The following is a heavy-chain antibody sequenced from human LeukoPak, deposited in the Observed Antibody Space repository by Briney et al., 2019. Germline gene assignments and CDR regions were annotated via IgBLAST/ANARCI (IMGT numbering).Heavy chain of an antibody. J-gene: IGHJ4*02. Sequence: GGSLRLSCAASGFTFSSYAMHWVRQAPGKGLEWVAVISYDGSNKYYADSVKGRFTISRDNSKNTLYLQMNSLRAEDTAVYYCAREAVVVAFDYWGQGTLVTVSS. V-gene: IGHV3-30*04. CDR2: ISYDGSNK. CDR3: AREAVVVAFDY. D-gene: IGHD2-15*01. CDR1: GFTFSSYA.